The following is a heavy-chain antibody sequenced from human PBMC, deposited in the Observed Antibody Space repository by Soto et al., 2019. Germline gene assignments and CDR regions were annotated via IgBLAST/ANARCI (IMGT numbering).Heavy chain of an antibody. V-gene: IGHV3-21*06. CDR2: ISSGSSYI. CDR3: ARSSGGSGKLWNYYGMDV. Sequence: EVQLVESGGGLVKPGGSLRFSCAASGFTFSSYSLNWVRQAPGKGLEWVSSISSGSSYIYYADSVKGRFTISRDNAKNSLYLQMNSLRAEDTAVYYCARSSGGSGKLWNYYGMDVWGQGTTVTVSS. CDR1: GFTFSSYS. D-gene: IGHD3-10*01. J-gene: IGHJ6*02.